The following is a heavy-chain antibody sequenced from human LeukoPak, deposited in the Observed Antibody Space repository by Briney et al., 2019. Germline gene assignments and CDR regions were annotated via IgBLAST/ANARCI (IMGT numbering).Heavy chain of an antibody. Sequence: PGGSLRLSCADSGSTFSSHWMHWVRQAPGKGLVWVSRIKCDASSTSYADSVKGRFTISRDNAKNTLYLQMNSLRAEDTAVYYCARGATYAYYQDYWGQGTLVTVSS. CDR2: IKCDASST. V-gene: IGHV3-74*01. J-gene: IGHJ4*02. CDR1: GSTFSSHW. D-gene: IGHD1-26*01. CDR3: ARGATYAYYQDY.